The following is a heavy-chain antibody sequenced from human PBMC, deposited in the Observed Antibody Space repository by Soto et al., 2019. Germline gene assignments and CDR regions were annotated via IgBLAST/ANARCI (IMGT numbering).Heavy chain of an antibody. Sequence: PGGSLRLSCAASGFSFINAWMGWVRQAPGKGLEWVGRVRSKTEGGTIDYAAPVKGRFTISRDESKNTLYLQMTSLRTEDTAVYFCSTIAVVTPGFDYWGQGTRVTVSS. CDR2: VRSKTEGGTI. D-gene: IGHD2-15*01. J-gene: IGHJ4*02. CDR1: GFSFINAW. V-gene: IGHV3-15*01. CDR3: STIAVVTPGFDY.